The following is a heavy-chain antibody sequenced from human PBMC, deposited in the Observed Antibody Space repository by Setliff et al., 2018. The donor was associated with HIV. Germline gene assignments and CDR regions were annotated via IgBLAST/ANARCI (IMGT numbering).Heavy chain of an antibody. V-gene: IGHV5-51*01. Sequence: GESLKISCKGFGYKFTDYWVGWVRQMPGEGLEWMGVIYGDGSDPRYSPSFQGQVTISVVKSINTAYLRWTSLKASDTALYYCARPQYHQSSDAFDIWGQGTMVTVSS. CDR3: ARPQYHQSSDAFDI. J-gene: IGHJ3*02. CDR2: IYGDGSDP. CDR1: GYKFTDYW.